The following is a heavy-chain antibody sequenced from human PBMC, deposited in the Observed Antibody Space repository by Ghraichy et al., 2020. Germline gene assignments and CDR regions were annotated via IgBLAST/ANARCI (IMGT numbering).Heavy chain of an antibody. J-gene: IGHJ5*02. CDR3: GRFGQVRGYTWIDP. CDR1: NGSINSYY. D-gene: IGHD3-10*01. Sequence: SETLALTCTVSNGSINSYYWSWIRQPPGKGLEWIGYIYFTGSTSYNPSLNSRVSISLDTSKNQFFLKLTSVTAADTAVYYCGRFGQVRGYTWIDPWGQGSLVTVSS. CDR2: IYFTGST. V-gene: IGHV4-59*01.